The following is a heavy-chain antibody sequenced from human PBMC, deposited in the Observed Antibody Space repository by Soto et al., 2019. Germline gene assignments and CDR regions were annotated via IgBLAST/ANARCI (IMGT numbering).Heavy chain of an antibody. V-gene: IGHV1-69*06. Sequence: QVQLVQSGAEVKKPGSSVKVSCKASGGTFSSYAISWVRQAPGQGLEWMGGIIPIFGTANYAQKFQGRVTITADKSTSTAYMELSSLRSEDTAVYYCARDRSEYYDLWGGMDVWGQGTTVTVSS. J-gene: IGHJ6*02. D-gene: IGHD3-3*01. CDR2: IIPIFGTA. CDR3: ARDRSEYYDLWGGMDV. CDR1: GGTFSSYA.